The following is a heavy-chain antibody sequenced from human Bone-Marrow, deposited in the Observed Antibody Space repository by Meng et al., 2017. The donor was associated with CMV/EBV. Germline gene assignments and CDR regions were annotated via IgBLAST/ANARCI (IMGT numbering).Heavy chain of an antibody. CDR2: IYPGDSDT. J-gene: IGHJ3*02. CDR3: ARQGGYCSGGSCYAGPFDI. D-gene: IGHD2-15*01. V-gene: IGHV5-51*01. CDR1: GYSFTSYW. Sequence: GESLKISCKGSGYSFTSYWIGWVRQMPGKGLEWMGIIYPGDSDTRYSPSFQGQVTISADKSISTAYLQWSSLKASDTAMYYCARQGGYCSGGSCYAGPFDIWGQGKRVT.